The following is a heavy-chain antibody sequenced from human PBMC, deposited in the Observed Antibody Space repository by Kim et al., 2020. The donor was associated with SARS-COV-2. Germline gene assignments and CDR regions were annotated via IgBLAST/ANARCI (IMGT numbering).Heavy chain of an antibody. CDR1: GGTFSSYA. J-gene: IGHJ6*02. CDR2: IIPIFGAA. CDR3: ARSYDSRYYYGMDV. V-gene: IGHV1-69*13. Sequence: SVKVSCKAYGGTFSSYAISWVRQAPGQGLEWMGGIIPIFGAAYYAPKFQGRVTITADESTSTAYMELSSLRSEDTAVYYCARSYDSRYYYGMDVWGQGTTVTVSS. D-gene: IGHD3-22*01.